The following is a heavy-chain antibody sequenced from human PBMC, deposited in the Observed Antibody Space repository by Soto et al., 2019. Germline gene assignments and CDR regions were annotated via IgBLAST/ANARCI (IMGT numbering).Heavy chain of an antibody. CDR3: ARARYSGSFNNFDY. CDR2: INPDTGDT. D-gene: IGHD1-26*01. J-gene: IGHJ4*02. CDR1: GYTFTDDY. Sequence: GASVKVSCKASGYTFTDDYIHWVRQAPGQGLAWMGWINPDTGDTNYAQNFQGRVTMTRDTSTSTMYIELNRLTSDDTAVYYCARARYSGSFNNFDYWGQGTLVTVSS. V-gene: IGHV1-2*02.